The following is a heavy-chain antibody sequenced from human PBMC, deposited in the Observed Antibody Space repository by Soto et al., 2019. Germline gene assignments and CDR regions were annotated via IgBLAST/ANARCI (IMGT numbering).Heavy chain of an antibody. CDR1: GGSFSGYY. Sequence: PSETLSLTCAVYGGSFSGYYWSWIRQPPGKGLEWIGEINHSGSTNYNPSLKSRVTISVDTSKNQFSLKLSSVTAADTAVYYCARDYGSGTNYFDYWGQGTLVTVS. J-gene: IGHJ4*02. V-gene: IGHV4-34*01. D-gene: IGHD3-10*01. CDR2: INHSGST. CDR3: ARDYGSGTNYFDY.